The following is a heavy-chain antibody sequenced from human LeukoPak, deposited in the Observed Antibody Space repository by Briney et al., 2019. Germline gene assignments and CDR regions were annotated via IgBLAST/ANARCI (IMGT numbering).Heavy chain of an antibody. V-gene: IGHV3-7*01. CDR3: VSGFLQWLY. J-gene: IGHJ4*02. Sequence: GGSLRLSCAASGFIFGGYWMSWVRQAPGRGLEWVATTNPDGSIKYYVDSVNGRFTISRDNAKNSLYLQMNSLRAEDTAVYYCVSGFLQWLYWGQGTLVTVSS. CDR2: TNPDGSIK. D-gene: IGHD3-3*01. CDR1: GFIFGGYW.